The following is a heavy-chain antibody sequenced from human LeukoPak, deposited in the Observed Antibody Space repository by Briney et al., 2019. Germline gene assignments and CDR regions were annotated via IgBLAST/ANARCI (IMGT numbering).Heavy chain of an antibody. CDR2: IKQDGSEK. J-gene: IGHJ4*02. Sequence: GGSLRLSCAASGFTFSSYWMSWVRQAPGKGLEWVANIKQDGSEKYYVDSVKGRFTISRDNAKNPLYLQMNSLRAEDTAVYYCASLPEDIVVVPTGDFDYWGQGTLVTVSS. V-gene: IGHV3-7*01. CDR3: ASLPEDIVVVPTGDFDY. CDR1: GFTFSSYW. D-gene: IGHD2-2*01.